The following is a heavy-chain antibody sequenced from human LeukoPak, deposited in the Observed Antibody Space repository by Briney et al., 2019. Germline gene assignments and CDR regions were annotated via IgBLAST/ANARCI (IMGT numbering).Heavy chain of an antibody. Sequence: SETLSLTCTVSGGSISSGGYYWSWIRQPPGKGLEWIGYIYHSGSTYYNPSLKSRVTISVDTSKNQFSLKLSSVTAADTAVYYCARDGLHSSGWYLGSGMDVWGQGTTVTVSS. D-gene: IGHD6-19*01. CDR3: ARDGLHSSGWYLGSGMDV. CDR1: GGSISSGGYY. J-gene: IGHJ6*02. CDR2: IYHSGST. V-gene: IGHV4-30-2*01.